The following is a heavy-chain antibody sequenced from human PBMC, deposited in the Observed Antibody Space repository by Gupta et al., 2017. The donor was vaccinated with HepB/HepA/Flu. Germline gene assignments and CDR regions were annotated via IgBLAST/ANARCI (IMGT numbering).Heavy chain of an antibody. D-gene: IGHD1-26*01. J-gene: IGHJ4*02. Sequence: EVELLESGGGLVQPGGSLRLSCAASGFTFSRYGMSWVRQAPGKGLEWVSGVGGGGLSTFYADSVKGRFTISRDNSKNTMYLQMNSLRADDTAVYYCARAAYRAPFHFDYWGQGTLVTVSS. CDR3: ARAAYRAPFHFDY. CDR1: GFTFSRYG. CDR2: VGGGGLST. V-gene: IGHV3-23*01.